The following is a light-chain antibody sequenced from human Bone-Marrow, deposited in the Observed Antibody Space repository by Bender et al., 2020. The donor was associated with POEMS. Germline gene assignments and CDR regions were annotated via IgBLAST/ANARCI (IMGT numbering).Light chain of an antibody. V-gene: IGLV3-10*01. Sequence: SSGLTQPPSVSVSPGQTARITCSGDALAKKFWYQQKSGQAPVLVIYEDNKRPSGIPERFSGSSSGTMATLTISGAQLEDEADYYCYSTDTNSIPVFGGGTKLTVL. CDR3: YSTDTNSIPV. CDR1: ALAKKF. CDR2: EDN. J-gene: IGLJ2*01.